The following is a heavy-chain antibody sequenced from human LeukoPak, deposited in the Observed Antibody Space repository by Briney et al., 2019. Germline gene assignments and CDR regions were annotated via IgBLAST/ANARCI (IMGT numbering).Heavy chain of an antibody. CDR2: ISYDGSNK. V-gene: IGHV3-30*18. Sequence: PGGSLRLSCAASGFTFSSYGMHWVRQAPGKGLEWVAVISYDGSNKYYADSVKGRFTISRDNSKNTLYLQMNSLRAEDTAVYYCAKDLKYSSMRRLLAIHWYFDLWGRGTLVTVSS. CDR1: GFTFSSYG. J-gene: IGHJ2*01. D-gene: IGHD6-19*01. CDR3: AKDLKYSSMRRLLAIHWYFDL.